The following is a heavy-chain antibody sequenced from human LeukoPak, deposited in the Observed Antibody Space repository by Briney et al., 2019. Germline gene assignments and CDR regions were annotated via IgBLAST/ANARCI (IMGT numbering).Heavy chain of an antibody. CDR1: GYTFTGYY. CDR3: ASQTGDDSSYFDY. V-gene: IGHV1-2*02. Sequence: ASVKVSCKASGYTFTGYYMHWVRQAPGQGLEWMGWINPNSGGTNYAQKFQGRVTMTRDTSISTAYMELSRLRSDDTAVYYCASQTGDDSSYFDYWGQGTLVTVSS. J-gene: IGHJ4*02. D-gene: IGHD7-27*01. CDR2: INPNSGGT.